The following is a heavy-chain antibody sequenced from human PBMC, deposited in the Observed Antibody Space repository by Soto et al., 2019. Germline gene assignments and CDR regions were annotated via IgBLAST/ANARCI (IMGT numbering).Heavy chain of an antibody. Sequence: GGSLRLSCAASGFTFSGSAMHWVRQASGKGLEWVGRIRSKANSYATAYAASVKGRFTISRDDSKNTAYLQMNSPKTEDTAVYYCTSCSGGSCRPFRSFDPWGQGTLVTVSS. D-gene: IGHD2-15*01. CDR3: TSCSGGSCRPFRSFDP. J-gene: IGHJ5*02. CDR1: GFTFSGSA. CDR2: IRSKANSYAT. V-gene: IGHV3-73*01.